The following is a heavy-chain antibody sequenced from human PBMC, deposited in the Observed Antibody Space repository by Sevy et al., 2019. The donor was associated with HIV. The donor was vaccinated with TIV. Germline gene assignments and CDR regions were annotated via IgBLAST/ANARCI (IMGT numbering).Heavy chain of an antibody. CDR2: ISSSSSYI. J-gene: IGHJ3*02. V-gene: IGHV3-21*01. CDR3: ARPQGPMIGGFDI. Sequence: GRSLRLSCVVSGFSVSSNYMSWVRQAPGKGLEWVSSISSSSSYIYYADSVKGRFTISRDKVKNSLNLQMNSLRAEDTAVYYCARPQGPMIGGFDIWGQGTMVTVSS. CDR1: GFSVSSNY. D-gene: IGHD3-22*01.